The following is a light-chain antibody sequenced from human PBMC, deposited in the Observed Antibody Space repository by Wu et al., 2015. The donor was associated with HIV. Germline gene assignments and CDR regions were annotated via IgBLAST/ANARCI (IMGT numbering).Light chain of an antibody. CDR1: QSVSTY. CDR2: GAS. Sequence: EIVMTQSPATLSVSPGEGVTLSCRASQSVSTYLAWYQQTPGQAPRLLIYGASTRATGVPARFSGSGSGTQFTLTITNVQSADSAVYYCQQYNNWPSYSFGQGTKLEIK. CDR3: QQYNNWPSYS. J-gene: IGKJ2*03. V-gene: IGKV3-15*01.